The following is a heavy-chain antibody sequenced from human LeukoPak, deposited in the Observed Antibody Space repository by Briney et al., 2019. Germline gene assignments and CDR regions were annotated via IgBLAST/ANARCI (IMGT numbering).Heavy chain of an antibody. J-gene: IGHJ3*02. CDR2: IYYSGST. CDR1: GGSISSYY. V-gene: IGHV4-59*01. D-gene: IGHD4-23*01. Sequence: SETLSLTCTVSGGSISSYYWSWIRQPPGKGLEWIGSIYYSGSTNYNPSLKSRVTISVDTSKNQFSLKPSSVTAADTAVYYCARDRSRHTYDYGGNSDAFDIWGQGTMVTVSS. CDR3: ARDRSRHTYDYGGNSDAFDI.